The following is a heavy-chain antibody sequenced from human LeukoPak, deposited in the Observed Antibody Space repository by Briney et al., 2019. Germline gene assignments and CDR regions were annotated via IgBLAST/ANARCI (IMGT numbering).Heavy chain of an antibody. CDR2: ISAYNGNT. CDR1: GYTFTSYG. V-gene: IGHV1-18*01. Sequence: ASVKVSCKASGYTFTSYGISWVRQAPGQGLEWMGWISAYNGNTNYAQKLQGRVTMTTDTSTSTAYMELRRLRSDDTAVYYCAREGYKQQLAAAFDIWGQGTMVTVSS. J-gene: IGHJ3*02. CDR3: AREGYKQQLAAAFDI. D-gene: IGHD6-13*01.